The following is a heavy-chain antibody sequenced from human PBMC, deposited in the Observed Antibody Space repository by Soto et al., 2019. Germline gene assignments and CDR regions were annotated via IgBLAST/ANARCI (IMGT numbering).Heavy chain of an antibody. CDR2: MNPGSGDT. CDR3: ARMESFGSLNWFDP. Sequence: EASVKVSCKASGYTFTNNDVSWVRQATGQGLEWMGWMNPGSGDTGYAQKFQGRVTMTRDIPIATAYMELNSLTSEDTAIYYCARMESFGSLNWFDPWGQGTLVTVSS. J-gene: IGHJ5*02. D-gene: IGHD5-18*01. V-gene: IGHV1-8*02. CDR1: GYTFTNND.